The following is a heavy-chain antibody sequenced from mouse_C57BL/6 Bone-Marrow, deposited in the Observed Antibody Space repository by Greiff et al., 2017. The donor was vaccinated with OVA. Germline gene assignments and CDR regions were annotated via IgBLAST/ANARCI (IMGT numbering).Heavy chain of an antibody. CDR1: GFTFSDFY. V-gene: IGHV7-1*01. J-gene: IGHJ1*03. D-gene: IGHD4-1*01. Sequence: EVQVVESGGGLVQSGRSLRLSCATSGFTFSDFYMEWVRQAPGKGLEWIAASRNKANDYTTEYSASVKGRFIVSRDTSQSILYLQMNALRAEDTAIYYCARASLGLDWYFDVWGTGTTVTVSS. CDR2: SRNKANDYTT. CDR3: ARASLGLDWYFDV.